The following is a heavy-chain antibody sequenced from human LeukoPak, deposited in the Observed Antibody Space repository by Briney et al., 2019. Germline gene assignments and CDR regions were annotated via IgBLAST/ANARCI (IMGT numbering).Heavy chain of an antibody. Sequence: SQTLSLTCTVSGGSISSGSYYWSWIRQPAGKGLEWIGRIYTSGSTNYNPSLKSRVTISVDTSKNQFPLKLSSVTAADTAVYYCARDLDYGDYGTFDYWGQGTLVTVSS. CDR3: ARDLDYGDYGTFDY. V-gene: IGHV4-61*02. D-gene: IGHD4-17*01. CDR1: GGSISSGSYY. J-gene: IGHJ4*02. CDR2: IYTSGST.